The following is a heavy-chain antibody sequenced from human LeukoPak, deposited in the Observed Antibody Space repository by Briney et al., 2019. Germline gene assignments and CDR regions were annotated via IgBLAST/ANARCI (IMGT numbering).Heavy chain of an antibody. V-gene: IGHV4-39*01. J-gene: IGHJ5*02. CDR3: ARSGWPMGGFDP. CDR2: IFYAGST. CDR1: GDSISSETYH. D-gene: IGHD3-10*01. Sequence: PSETLSLTCTVSGDSISSETYHWGWIRQPPGKGLQWSGSIFYAGSTYYNPSLRSRVSISVDTSKDQFSLKLFPVTAADTAVYYCARSGWPMGGFDPWGQGILVTVSS.